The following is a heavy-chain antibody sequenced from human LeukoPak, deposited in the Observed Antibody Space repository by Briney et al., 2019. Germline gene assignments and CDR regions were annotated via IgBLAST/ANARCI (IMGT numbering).Heavy chain of an antibody. CDR3: ARDLGIVVVGPFDS. V-gene: IGHV3-21*04. Sequence: TGGSLRLSCAASGFTFSSYSMNWVRQAPGKGLEWVSSISSSSSYIYYADSVKGRFTISRDNAKNSLYLQMNSLRAEDTALYYCARDLGIVVVGPFDSWGQGTLVTVSS. J-gene: IGHJ4*02. CDR1: GFTFSSYS. CDR2: ISSSSSYI. D-gene: IGHD2-2*03.